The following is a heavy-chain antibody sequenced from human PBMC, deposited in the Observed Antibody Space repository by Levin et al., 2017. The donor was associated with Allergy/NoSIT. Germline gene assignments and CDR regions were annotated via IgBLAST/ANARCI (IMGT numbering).Heavy chain of an antibody. CDR3: ARGPGKFDF. Sequence: SQTLSLTCAISWDRVSSTTASWNWIRQSPSRGLEWLGRTYYRSKWDNDYAISVKSRITISPDTSKNQFSLQLNSVTPEDTAVYYCARGPGKFDFWGQGTLVTVSS. V-gene: IGHV6-1*01. J-gene: IGHJ4*02. CDR1: WDRVSSTTAS. CDR2: TYYRSKWDN.